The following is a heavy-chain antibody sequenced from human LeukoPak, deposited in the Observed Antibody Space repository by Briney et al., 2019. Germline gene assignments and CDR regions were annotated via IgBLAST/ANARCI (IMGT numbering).Heavy chain of an antibody. Sequence: VASVKVSCKASGYXFTSYYIHWVRQAPGQGLEWMGMINPSGGSTTFAQKFQGRVTMTRDTSTGTVYMELSSLRSEDTAVYYCARDAHSTSWSTAFDYWGQGTLVTVSS. CDR3: ARDAHSTSWSTAFDY. CDR2: INPSGGST. D-gene: IGHD6-13*01. CDR1: GYXFTSYY. J-gene: IGHJ4*02. V-gene: IGHV1-46*01.